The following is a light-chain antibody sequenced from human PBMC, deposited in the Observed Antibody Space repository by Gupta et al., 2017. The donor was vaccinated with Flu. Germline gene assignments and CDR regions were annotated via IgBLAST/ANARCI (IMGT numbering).Light chain of an antibody. CDR2: DDD. Sequence: QNPSQAPALVMYDDDERPSGIPERFSVSNYGNTATLTISWVEAGDEADYYCQGWYESSDHCVFGGGTKLTVL. J-gene: IGLJ3*02. CDR3: QGWYESSDHCV. V-gene: IGLV3-21*02.